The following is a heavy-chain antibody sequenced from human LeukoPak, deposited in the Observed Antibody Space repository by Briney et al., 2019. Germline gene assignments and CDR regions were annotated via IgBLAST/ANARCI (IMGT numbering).Heavy chain of an antibody. CDR3: ATGRCGGDCYASDFDY. CDR1: GYTLTELS. Sequence: GASVKVSCKVSGYTLTELSMHWVRQAPGKGLEWMGGFYPEDGETIYAQKFQGRVTMTEDTSTDTAYMELSSLRSEDTAVYYCATGRCGGDCYASDFDYWGQGTLVTVSS. D-gene: IGHD2-21*02. J-gene: IGHJ4*02. V-gene: IGHV1-24*01. CDR2: FYPEDGET.